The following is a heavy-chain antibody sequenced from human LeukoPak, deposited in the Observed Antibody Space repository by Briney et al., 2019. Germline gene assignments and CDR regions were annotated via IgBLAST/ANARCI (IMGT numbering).Heavy chain of an antibody. D-gene: IGHD4-17*01. V-gene: IGHV3-23*01. CDR2: ISGSGGGT. Sequence: GGSLRLSCAASGFTFSSYAMSWVRQAPGKGLEWVSVISGSGGGTHYADSVKGRFTISRDNFKNTLYLQMSRLRAEDTAVYYCAREVEYGDFLWEYYFDYWGQGTLVTVSS. CDR1: GFTFSSYA. CDR3: AREVEYGDFLWEYYFDY. J-gene: IGHJ4*02.